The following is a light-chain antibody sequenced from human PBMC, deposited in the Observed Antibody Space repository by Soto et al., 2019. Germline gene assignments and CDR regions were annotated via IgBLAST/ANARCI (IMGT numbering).Light chain of an antibody. V-gene: IGKV1-12*01. Sequence: DIQLTQSPSSVSASIGDRVTISCRASQSIYKWLVWYQQKPGKAPKLLIYAASSLQSGVPSWFSGSGYGTEFTLTISSLQPEDSATYYCQQADSFPLTFGGGTEVAI. CDR2: AAS. J-gene: IGKJ4*01. CDR3: QQADSFPLT. CDR1: QSIYKW.